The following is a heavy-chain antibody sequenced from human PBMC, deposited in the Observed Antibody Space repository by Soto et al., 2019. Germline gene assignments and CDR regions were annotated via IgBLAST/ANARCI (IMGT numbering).Heavy chain of an antibody. V-gene: IGHV6-1*01. D-gene: IGHD6-13*01. CDR3: ARDLGSSRKYYYYYGMDV. Sequence: SQTLSLTCAISGDSVSSNSAAWNWIRQSPSRGLEWLGRTYYRSNWYIDFAVFVKSRITINPDTSKNQFSLQLNSVTPEDTAVYYCARDLGSSRKYYYYYGMDVWGQGTTVTVSS. CDR2: TYYRSNWYI. J-gene: IGHJ6*02. CDR1: GDSVSSNSAA.